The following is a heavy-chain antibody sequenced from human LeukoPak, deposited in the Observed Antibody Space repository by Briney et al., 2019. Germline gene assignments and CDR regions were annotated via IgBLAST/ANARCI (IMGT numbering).Heavy chain of an antibody. CDR2: IWSNGNNV. V-gene: IGHV3-33*06. Sequence: PGGSLRLSCAASGFTFSKYGMHWIRQAPGKGLEWVAVIWSNGNNVYYVESVKGRFTISRDNSKNTLYRQMNSLRAEDTAVYYCAKDSYGSGTTADYWGQGTLVTVSS. CDR3: AKDSYGSGTTADY. D-gene: IGHD3-10*01. CDR1: GFTFSKYG. J-gene: IGHJ4*02.